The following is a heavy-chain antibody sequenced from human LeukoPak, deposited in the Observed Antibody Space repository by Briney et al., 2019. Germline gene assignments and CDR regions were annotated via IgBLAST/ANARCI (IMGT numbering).Heavy chain of an antibody. D-gene: IGHD6-6*01. J-gene: IGHJ5*02. Sequence: SQTLSLTCAISGDSVSSNSAAWNWIRQSPSRGLEWLGRTYYRSKWYNDYAVSVKSRITINPDTSKNQFSLQLNSVTPEDTAVYYCARAWFEYSSSSYWFDPWGQGTLVTVSS. CDR1: GDSVSSNSAA. CDR3: ARAWFEYSSSSYWFDP. CDR2: TYYRSKWYN. V-gene: IGHV6-1*01.